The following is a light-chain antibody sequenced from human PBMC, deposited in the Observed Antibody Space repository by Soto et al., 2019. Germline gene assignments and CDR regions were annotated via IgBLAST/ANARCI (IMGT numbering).Light chain of an antibody. J-gene: IGLJ1*01. CDR1: SSDVGGYDL. CDR2: DVT. V-gene: IGLV2-11*01. CDR3: CSYAGTYTFYV. Sequence: QSALTQPRSVSGSPGQSVTISCTGTSSDVGGYDLVSWYQQHPGKAPKLMIYDVTKRPSGVPDRFSGSRSGNTASLAISGLQAEDDADYYCCSYAGTYTFYVFGTGTQLTV.